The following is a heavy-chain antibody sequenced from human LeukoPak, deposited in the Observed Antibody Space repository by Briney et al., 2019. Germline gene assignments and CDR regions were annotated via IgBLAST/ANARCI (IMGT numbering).Heavy chain of an antibody. D-gene: IGHD2-21*02. V-gene: IGHV3-48*04. CDR1: GFTFSSYN. J-gene: IGHJ4*02. CDR2: ISSSRRTI. Sequence: PGGSLRLSCAASGFTFSSYNINWVRQAPGKGLEWVSYISSSRRTISYADSVKGRFTISRDNAKNSLYLQMNSLRAEDTAVYYCARGRLRYWGQGTLVTVSS. CDR3: ARGRLRY.